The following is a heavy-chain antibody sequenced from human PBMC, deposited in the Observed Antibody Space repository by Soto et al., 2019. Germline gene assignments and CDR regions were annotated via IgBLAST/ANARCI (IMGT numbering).Heavy chain of an antibody. CDR1: GFPFSSYA. J-gene: IGHJ4*02. CDR2: ISGGGNDR. Sequence: VQLRESGGSLVQPGGSLTLSCAASGFPFSSYAMSWVRQTPEGGLEWVAAISGGGNDRYYADFVQGRFTFSSDNSGNILYLHMNSLRADDTAMYFCARSLFMVAPDSEPFDYWGQGTLVTVSS. V-gene: IGHV3-23*01. D-gene: IGHD3-22*01. CDR3: ARSLFMVAPDSEPFDY.